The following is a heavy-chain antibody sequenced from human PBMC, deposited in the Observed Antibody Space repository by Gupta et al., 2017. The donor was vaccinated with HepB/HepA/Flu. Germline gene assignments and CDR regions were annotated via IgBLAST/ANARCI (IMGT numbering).Heavy chain of an antibody. J-gene: IGHJ4*02. CDR1: GFTFSSYA. V-gene: IGHV3-23*01. CDR3: AKDVHGDTIFGVVIMENDY. Sequence: EVQLLESGGGLVQPGGSLRLSCAASGFTFSSYAMSWVRQAPGKGLEWVSAISGSGGSTYYADSVKGRFTISRDNSKNTLYLQMNSLRAEDTAVYYCAKDVHGDTIFGVVIMENDYWGQGTLVTVSS. CDR2: ISGSGGST. D-gene: IGHD3-3*01.